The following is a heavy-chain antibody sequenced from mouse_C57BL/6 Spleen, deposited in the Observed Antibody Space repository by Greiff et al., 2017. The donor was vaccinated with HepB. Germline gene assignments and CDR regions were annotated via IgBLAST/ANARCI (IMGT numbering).Heavy chain of an antibody. CDR2: IYPRSGNT. J-gene: IGHJ4*01. CDR1: GYTFTSYG. CDR3: ARREDYSNYEDAMDY. D-gene: IGHD2-5*01. Sequence: QVQLQQSGAELARPGASVKLSCKASGYTFTSYGISWVKQRTGQGLEWIGEIYPRSGNTYYNEKFKGKATLTADKSSSTAYMELRSLTSEDSAVYFGARREDYSNYEDAMDYWGQGTSVTVSS. V-gene: IGHV1-81*01.